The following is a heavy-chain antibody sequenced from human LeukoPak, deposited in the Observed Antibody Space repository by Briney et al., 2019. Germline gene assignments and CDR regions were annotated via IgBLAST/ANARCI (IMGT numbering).Heavy chain of an antibody. V-gene: IGHV4-34*01. J-gene: IGHJ4*02. D-gene: IGHD3-22*01. CDR2: INHSGST. CDR3: ARGRYYYDSSGYLDY. CDR1: GGSFSGYY. Sequence: SETLSLTCAVYGGSFSGYYWSWIRQPPGKGLEWIGVINHSGSTNYNPSLKSRVTISVDTSKNQFSLKLSSVTAADTAVYYCARGRYYYDSSGYLDYWGQGTLVTVSS.